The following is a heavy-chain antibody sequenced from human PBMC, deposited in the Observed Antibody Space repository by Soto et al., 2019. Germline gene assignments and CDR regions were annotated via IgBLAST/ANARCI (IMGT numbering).Heavy chain of an antibody. CDR3: ARLHIATSGPFDY. J-gene: IGHJ4*02. V-gene: IGHV5-51*01. D-gene: IGHD6-13*01. Sequence: KISCKGSGYTFTSYWIAWVRQMPGKGLEWMGVIYPADSDTRYSPSFKGQVTISVDKSISTAYLQWSSLKASDTAMYYCARLHIATSGPFDYWGQGTLVTVSS. CDR2: IYPADSDT. CDR1: GYTFTSYW.